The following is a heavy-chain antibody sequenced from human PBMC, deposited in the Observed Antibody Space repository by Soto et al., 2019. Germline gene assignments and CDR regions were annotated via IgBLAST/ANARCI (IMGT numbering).Heavy chain of an antibody. CDR1: GGTFSSYA. V-gene: IGHV1-69*13. D-gene: IGHD2-15*01. CDR3: ARTSNIVVVVAATGGGAFDI. CDR2: IIPIFGTT. Sequence: ASVKVSCKASGGTFSSYAISWVRQAPGQGLEWMGGIIPIFGTTNYAQKFQGRVTITADESTSTGYMELSSLRSEDTAVYYCARTSNIVVVVAATGGGAFDIWGQGTMVTVSS. J-gene: IGHJ3*02.